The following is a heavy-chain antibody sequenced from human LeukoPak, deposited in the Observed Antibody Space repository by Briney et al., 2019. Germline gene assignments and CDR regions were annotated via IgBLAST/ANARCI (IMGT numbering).Heavy chain of an antibody. V-gene: IGHV4-39*01. CDR3: ARWRTARTGFDY. Sequence: PSETLSLTCTVSGGSISGNSYYWGWIRQPPGKGREWIGSIYYSGSPYYNPSLKSRVTISVDTSKNQFSPNVISVTAADTAVYYCARWRTARTGFDYWGQGTLVTVSS. J-gene: IGHJ4*02. CDR1: GGSISGNSYY. CDR2: IYYSGSP. D-gene: IGHD3/OR15-3a*01.